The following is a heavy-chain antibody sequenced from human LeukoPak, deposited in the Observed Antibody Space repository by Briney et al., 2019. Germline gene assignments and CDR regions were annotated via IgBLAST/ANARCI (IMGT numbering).Heavy chain of an antibody. CDR1: GFTFSTAW. CDR3: TTLIHYDLLTGYILFDF. D-gene: IGHD3-9*01. J-gene: IGHJ4*02. CDR2: IKNKTDGGTT. Sequence: GGSLRLSCAASGFTFSTAWMSWVRQAPGKGLEWVGRIKNKTDGGTTDYAAPVKGRFTISRDDSKNTLYLQMNSLNTEDTAVYYCTTLIHYDLLTGYILFDFWGQGTLVTVSS. V-gene: IGHV3-15*01.